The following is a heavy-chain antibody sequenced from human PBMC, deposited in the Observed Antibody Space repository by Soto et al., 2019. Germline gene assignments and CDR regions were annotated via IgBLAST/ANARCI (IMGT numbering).Heavy chain of an antibody. D-gene: IGHD5-12*01. CDR3: AREVNIVATIKVAFDY. CDR1: GFTFSSYW. Sequence: GGSLRLSCAASGFTFSSYWMSWVRQAPGKGLEWVANIKQDGSEKYYVDSVKGRFTISRDNAKNSLYLQMNSLRAEDTAVYYCAREVNIVATIKVAFDYWGQGTLVTVSS. V-gene: IGHV3-7*01. J-gene: IGHJ4*02. CDR2: IKQDGSEK.